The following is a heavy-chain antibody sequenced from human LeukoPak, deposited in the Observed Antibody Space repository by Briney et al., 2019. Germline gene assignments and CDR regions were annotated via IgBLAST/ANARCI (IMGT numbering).Heavy chain of an antibody. CDR2: INWNSGNI. V-gene: IGHV3-9*01. J-gene: IGHJ3*02. D-gene: IGHD1-1*01. CDR3: ARGYSERRSHAFDI. CDR1: GFTFDDYA. Sequence: HPGGSLRLSCAASGFTFDDYAMHWVRHAPGKGLEWVSAINWNSGNIGYADSVKGRFTISRDNAKNSLYLQMNSLRAEDTAVYYCARGYSERRSHAFDIWGQGTMVTVSS.